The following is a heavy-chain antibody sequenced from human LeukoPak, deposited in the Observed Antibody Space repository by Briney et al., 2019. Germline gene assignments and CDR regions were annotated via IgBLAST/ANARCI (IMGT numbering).Heavy chain of an antibody. CDR1: GFTFSNYW. V-gene: IGHV3-7*01. CDR3: ARGGSESDY. CDR2: IKEDGSVK. Sequence: GGSLRLSCAAPGFTFSNYWMTWVRQAPGKGLEWVANIKEDGSVKHCVDSVKGRFTISRDNAKNSLYLQMNSLRAEDTAVYYCARGGSESDYWGQGTLVTVSS. J-gene: IGHJ4*02.